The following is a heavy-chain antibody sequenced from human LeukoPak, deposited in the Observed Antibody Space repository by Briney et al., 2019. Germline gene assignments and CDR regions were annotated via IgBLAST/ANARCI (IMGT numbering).Heavy chain of an antibody. D-gene: IGHD3-22*01. Sequence: PGRSLRLSCAASGFTFRSYAMHWVRQAPGKGLEWVALMSFDESSKDYADSVKGRFTISRDNSNDTLYLQMNSLRAEDTAVYYCAKDTPNSSGYLWFGTADYWGQGTLVTVSS. CDR1: GFTFRSYA. V-gene: IGHV3-30*04. CDR3: AKDTPNSSGYLWFGTADY. J-gene: IGHJ4*02. CDR2: MSFDESSK.